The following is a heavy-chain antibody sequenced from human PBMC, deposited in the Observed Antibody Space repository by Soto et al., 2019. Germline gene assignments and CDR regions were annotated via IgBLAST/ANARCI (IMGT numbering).Heavy chain of an antibody. D-gene: IGHD2-15*01. V-gene: IGHV4-30-4*01. CDR2: IYYTGST. CDR1: GGSISSGDYY. CDR3: VRDVGYCSGGSCYSRNWFDP. Sequence: QVQLQESGPGLVKPSQTLSLTCTVSGGSISSGDYYWSWIRQSPGKGLEWIGYIYYTGSTYCNPSLKSRVTISVDTSKNQFSLKLNSVTAADTAVYYCVRDVGYCSGGSCYSRNWFDPWGQGTLVTVSS. J-gene: IGHJ5*02.